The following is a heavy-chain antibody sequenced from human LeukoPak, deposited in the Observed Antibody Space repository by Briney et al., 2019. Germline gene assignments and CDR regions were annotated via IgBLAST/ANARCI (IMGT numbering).Heavy chain of an antibody. Sequence: KPSETLSLTCAVYGGSFSGYYWSWIRQPPGKGLEWIGEINHSGSTNYNPSLKSRVTISVDTSKNQFSLKLSSVTAADTAVYYCAGVRFLEWLLYRYYFDYWGQGTLVTVSS. D-gene: IGHD3-3*01. CDR3: AGVRFLEWLLYRYYFDY. CDR2: INHSGST. CDR1: GGSFSGYY. J-gene: IGHJ4*02. V-gene: IGHV4-34*01.